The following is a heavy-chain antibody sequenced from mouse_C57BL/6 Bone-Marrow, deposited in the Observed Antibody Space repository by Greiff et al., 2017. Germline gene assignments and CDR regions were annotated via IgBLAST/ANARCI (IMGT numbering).Heavy chain of an antibody. CDR1: GYTFTSYW. D-gene: IGHD1-1*01. Sequence: VQLQQSGAELVKPGASVKVSCKASGYTFTSYWMHWVKQRPGQGLEWIGRIHPSDSATNYNQKFKGKDTLTVDKSSSTAYMQLSSLTSEDSAVXYCAIGGIRYAMDYGGQGTSVTVSS. CDR3: AIGGIRYAMDY. V-gene: IGHV1-74*01. CDR2: IHPSDSAT. J-gene: IGHJ4*01.